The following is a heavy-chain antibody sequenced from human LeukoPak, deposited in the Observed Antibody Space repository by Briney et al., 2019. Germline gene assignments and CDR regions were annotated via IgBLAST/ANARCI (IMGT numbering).Heavy chain of an antibody. V-gene: IGHV3-11*04. J-gene: IGHJ5*02. Sequence: GGSLRLSCAASGFTFSDYYMIWIRQAPGKGLDWVSYISSSTSTIYYADSVKGRFTISRDNAKNSLYLQMNSLRAEETAVYYCARSGPGGSYYVSNWFDPWGQGTPVTVSS. D-gene: IGHD1-26*01. CDR1: GFTFSDYY. CDR3: ARSGPGGSYYVSNWFDP. CDR2: ISSSTSTI.